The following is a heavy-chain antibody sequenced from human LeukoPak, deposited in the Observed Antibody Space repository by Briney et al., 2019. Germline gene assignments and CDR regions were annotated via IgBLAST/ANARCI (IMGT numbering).Heavy chain of an antibody. J-gene: IGHJ4*02. CDR2: INPNSGGT. V-gene: IGHV1-2*02. CDR1: GYTFTGYY. D-gene: IGHD3-10*01. Sequence: SVKVSCKASGYTFTGYYMHWVRQAPGQGLEWMGWINPNSGGTNYAQKFQGRVTMTRDTSISTAYMELSRLRSDDTAVYYCARSRLVRGATFDYWGQGTLVTVSS. CDR3: ARSRLVRGATFDY.